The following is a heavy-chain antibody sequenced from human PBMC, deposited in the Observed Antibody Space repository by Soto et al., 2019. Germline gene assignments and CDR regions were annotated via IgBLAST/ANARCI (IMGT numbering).Heavy chain of an antibody. CDR3: AGQTFTIAAASYGRSNWFDP. CDR2: IYFTGNT. CDR1: GGSITSSSHF. V-gene: IGHV4-39*01. D-gene: IGHD6-25*01. J-gene: IGHJ5*02. Sequence: SETLSLTCSASGGSITSSSHFWGWVRQPPGKGLEWIGTIYFTGNTYYTPSLKSRLTMSIDTSKNEFSLRLNPVTAADTAVYYCAGQTFTIAAASYGRSNWFDPWGPGTLVTVSS.